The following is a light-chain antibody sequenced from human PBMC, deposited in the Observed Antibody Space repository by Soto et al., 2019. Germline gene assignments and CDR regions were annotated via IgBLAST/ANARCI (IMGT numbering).Light chain of an antibody. V-gene: IGKV2D-29*01. Sequence: VVTQTPLSLSVTPGQPASISCKSSESRLHSDGQTYLFWYLQKPGQPPQLLIYKVSNHFSGVPDRFSGSGPGTDLPRKISRVEAEDVGIYYCMQSVQLPYTFAQGTKLEIK. CDR2: KVS. J-gene: IGKJ2*01. CDR1: ESRLHSDGQTY. CDR3: MQSVQLPYT.